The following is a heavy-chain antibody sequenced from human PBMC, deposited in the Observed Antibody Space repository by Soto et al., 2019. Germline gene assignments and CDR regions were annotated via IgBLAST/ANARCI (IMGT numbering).Heavy chain of an antibody. CDR1: GFTFSSYS. J-gene: IGHJ6*02. CDR3: ARGGQVRGGLDV. D-gene: IGHD2-15*01. CDR2: IYSNGST. Sequence: EVQLVESGGGLVQPGGSLRLSCAASGFTFSSYSMNWVRQAPGKGLEWVSFIYSNGSTYYADSVKGRFSISRDNSNNMVYLQMDSLRAEDTAVYYCARGGQVRGGLDVWGQGTTVTVSS. V-gene: IGHV3-66*01.